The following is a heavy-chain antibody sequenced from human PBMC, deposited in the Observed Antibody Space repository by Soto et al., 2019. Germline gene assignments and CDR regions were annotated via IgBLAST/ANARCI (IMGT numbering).Heavy chain of an antibody. Sequence: QLQLQESGPRLVKPSETLSLTCTVSGGSISSTSYYWGWIRQPPGKGLEWIGSIYYSGITYYNSSLKRGVTISVDTSKKQFSLKLGSVTAADTAVYYCARNDHGDYDFDSWGQGTLVTVSS. D-gene: IGHD4-17*01. CDR3: ARNDHGDYDFDS. J-gene: IGHJ4*02. CDR2: IYYSGIT. CDR1: GGSISSTSYY. V-gene: IGHV4-39*01.